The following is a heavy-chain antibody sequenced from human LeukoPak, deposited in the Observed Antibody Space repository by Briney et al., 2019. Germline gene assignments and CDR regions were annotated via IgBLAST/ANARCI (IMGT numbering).Heavy chain of an antibody. D-gene: IGHD2-2*03. CDR2: IDQDGSEK. J-gene: IGHJ4*02. Sequence: GGSLRLSCAASGFTFSSYAMSWVRQAPGRRLEWVANIDQDGSEKHYVDSVKGRFTISRDNARNSLFLQMNSLRAEDTAVYYCARGRFSYDNTGYSSFYYWGQGTLVTVSS. CDR1: GFTFSSYA. CDR3: ARGRFSYDNTGYSSFYY. V-gene: IGHV3-7*01.